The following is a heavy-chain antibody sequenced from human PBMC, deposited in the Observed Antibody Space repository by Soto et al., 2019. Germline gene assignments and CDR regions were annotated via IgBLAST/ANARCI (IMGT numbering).Heavy chain of an antibody. CDR3: VRDLLTTRTRFDS. D-gene: IGHD1-7*01. CDR1: GFTFSSFE. J-gene: IGHJ4*02. CDR2: ISSSASII. V-gene: IGHV3-48*03. Sequence: GGSLILSCTASGFTFSSFEMNWVRQAPGKGLEWIAYISSSASIIYYADSVQGRFTISRENANSSLYLQMNSLRAEDTAVYYCVRDLLTTRTRFDSWGQGALVTVYS.